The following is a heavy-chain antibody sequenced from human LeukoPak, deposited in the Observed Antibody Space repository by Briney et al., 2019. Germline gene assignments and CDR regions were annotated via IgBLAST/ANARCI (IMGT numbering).Heavy chain of an antibody. Sequence: GGSLRLSCATSGFTFSSYSMNWVRQAPGKGLEWVSYISSSSSTIYFADSVKGRFTISRDTAKNSLYLQMNSLRAEDTAVYYCARGHYGDYVPFDYWGQGTLVTVSS. D-gene: IGHD4-17*01. CDR1: GFTFSSYS. CDR2: ISSSSSTI. V-gene: IGHV3-48*01. J-gene: IGHJ4*02. CDR3: ARGHYGDYVPFDY.